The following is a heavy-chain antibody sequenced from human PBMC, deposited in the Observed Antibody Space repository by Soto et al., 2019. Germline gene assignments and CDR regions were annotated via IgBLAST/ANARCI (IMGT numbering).Heavy chain of an antibody. J-gene: IGHJ6*02. CDR2: IYYSGTT. CDR1: GYRISSSNW. D-gene: IGHD2-21*02. CDR3: ARDLWGYCGTDCYPLDV. Sequence: PSETLSLTSAVSGYRISSSNWWGWIRQPPGKGLEWIGYIYYSGTTYYNPSLKSRVTMSVDTSKNQFSLKLTSVTAVDTAVYYCARDLWGYCGTDCYPLDVWGQGTTVT. V-gene: IGHV4-28*03.